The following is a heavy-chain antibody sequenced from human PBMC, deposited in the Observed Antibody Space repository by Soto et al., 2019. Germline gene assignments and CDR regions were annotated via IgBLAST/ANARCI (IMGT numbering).Heavy chain of an antibody. CDR2: ISYDGSNK. J-gene: IGHJ4*02. CDR1: GFTFSSYA. Sequence: GGSLRLSCAASGFTFSSYAMHWVRQAPGKGLEWVAVISYDGSNKYYADSVKGRFTISRDNSKNTLYLQMNSLRAEDTAVYYCARDQTAFPFDYWGQGTLVTVSS. V-gene: IGHV3-30-3*01. CDR3: ARDQTAFPFDY.